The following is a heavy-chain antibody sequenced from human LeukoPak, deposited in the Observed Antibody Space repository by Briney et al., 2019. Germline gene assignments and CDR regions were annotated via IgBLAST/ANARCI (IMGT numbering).Heavy chain of an antibody. CDR2: INPRDGGT. CDR1: GYTFTDYY. D-gene: IGHD3-16*01. J-gene: IGHJ4*02. Sequence: GASVKVSCKGSGYTFTDYYLHWVRQAPGQGLEWVGYINPRDGGTSSPPNFRGRVTMTTDASSSTVYMELSRLTSDDTAIYYCAREDYGLLSKDLDYWGQGTLVTVSS. V-gene: IGHV1-2*02. CDR3: AREDYGLLSKDLDY.